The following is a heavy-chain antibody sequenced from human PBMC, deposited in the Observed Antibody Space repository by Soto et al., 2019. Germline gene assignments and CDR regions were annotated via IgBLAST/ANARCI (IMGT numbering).Heavy chain of an antibody. CDR3: ARGNGGNSLFDY. CDR2: IWYDGSNK. Sequence: QVQLVESGGGVVQPGRSLRLSCAASGFTFSSYGMHWVRQAPGKGLEWVAVIWYDGSNKYYADSVKGRFTISRDNSKNTLYLQMNSLRAEDTAVYYCARGNGGNSLFDYWCQGTLVTVSS. D-gene: IGHD2-15*01. CDR1: GFTFSSYG. J-gene: IGHJ4*02. V-gene: IGHV3-33*01.